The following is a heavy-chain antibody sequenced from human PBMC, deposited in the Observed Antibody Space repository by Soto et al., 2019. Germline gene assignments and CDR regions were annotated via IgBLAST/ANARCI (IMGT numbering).Heavy chain of an antibody. V-gene: IGHV4-59*01. CDR3: ARGRPEEYDVLTGYYRFYSDS. CDR1: GGSISSYY. D-gene: IGHD3-9*01. J-gene: IGHJ4*02. Sequence: SETLSLTCTVSGGSISSYYWSWIRQPPGKGLEWIGHIYYSGSTNYNPPLKSRVTISVDKSKNQFSLELSSVTAADTAVYYCARGRPEEYDVLTGYYRFYSDSWGQGTLVTVSS. CDR2: IYYSGST.